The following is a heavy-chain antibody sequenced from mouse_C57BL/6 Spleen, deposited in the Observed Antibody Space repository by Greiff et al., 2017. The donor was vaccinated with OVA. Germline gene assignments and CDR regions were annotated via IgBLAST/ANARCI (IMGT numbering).Heavy chain of an antibody. V-gene: IGHV1-53*01. CDR2: INPSNGGT. CDR3: ARSRGRIYYDYDGDY. CDR1: GYTFTSYW. J-gene: IGHJ2*01. D-gene: IGHD2-4*01. Sequence: QVQLQQPGTELVKPGASVKLSCKASGYTFTSYWMHWVKQRPGQGLEWIGNINPSNGGTNYNEKFKSKATLTVDKSSSKAYMQLSSLTSEDSAVYYCARSRGRIYYDYDGDYWGQGTTRTVSS.